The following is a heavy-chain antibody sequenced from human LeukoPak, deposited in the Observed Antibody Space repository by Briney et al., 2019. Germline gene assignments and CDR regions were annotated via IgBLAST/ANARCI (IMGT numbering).Heavy chain of an antibody. V-gene: IGHV4-4*02. Sequence: SETLSLTCGVSGGSISSTKWWSWVRQPPGKGLEWIGQIYHSGSTKYNPSLKSRVTISVDKSKSQFSLKLTSVTAADTAMYYCASTSGGDNNCFDLWGLGTLVTVSS. CDR2: IYHSGST. CDR3: ASTSGGDNNCFDL. J-gene: IGHJ5*02. CDR1: GGSISSTKW. D-gene: IGHD2-15*01.